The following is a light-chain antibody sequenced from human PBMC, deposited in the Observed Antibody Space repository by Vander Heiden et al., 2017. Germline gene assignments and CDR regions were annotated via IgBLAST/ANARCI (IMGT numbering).Light chain of an antibody. Sequence: QSVLSQPPSASGTPGQRVTISCSGSSSNIGSHYVFWYQQLPGTAPQLLIYRNKPRPSGVPDRFSGSKSGTSASLAISGLRSEDEGDYYCAAWDDSLSGRVFGGGTKLTVL. CDR3: AAWDDSLSGRV. J-gene: IGLJ3*02. CDR1: SSNIGSHY. V-gene: IGLV1-47*01. CDR2: RNK.